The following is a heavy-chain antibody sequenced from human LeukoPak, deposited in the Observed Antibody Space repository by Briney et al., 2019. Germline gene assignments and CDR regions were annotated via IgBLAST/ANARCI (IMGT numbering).Heavy chain of an antibody. V-gene: IGHV4-38-2*02. J-gene: IGHJ3*01. CDR1: GYSLSSGYY. Sequence: SETLSLTCTVSGYSLSSGYYWSWLRQPPGKGLEWIGYIYHSGKAYYNPSLESRVTISVDRSKNHFSLNLNSVTAADTSVYYCARGGRAFDVWGQGTLISVSP. CDR2: IYHSGKA. CDR3: ARGGRAFDV.